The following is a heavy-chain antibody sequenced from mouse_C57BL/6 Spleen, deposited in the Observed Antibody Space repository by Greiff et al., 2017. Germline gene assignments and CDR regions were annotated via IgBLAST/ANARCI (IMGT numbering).Heavy chain of an antibody. Sequence: QVQLQQPGAELVKPGASVKMSCKASGYTFTSYWITWVKQRPGQGLEWIGDIYPGSGSTNYTEKFKSKATLTVDTSSSTAFMQLSSLTSEDSAVYCCAREGGDYGGMDYWGQGTSVTVSS. D-gene: IGHD2-13*01. V-gene: IGHV1-55*01. CDR3: AREGGDYGGMDY. J-gene: IGHJ4*01. CDR1: GYTFTSYW. CDR2: IYPGSGST.